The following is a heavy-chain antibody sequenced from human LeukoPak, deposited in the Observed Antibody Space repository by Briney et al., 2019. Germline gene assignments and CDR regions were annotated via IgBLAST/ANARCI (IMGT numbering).Heavy chain of an antibody. CDR1: GFTFSRYA. CDR3: ARDLNPAAMDV. Sequence: GGSLRLSCAASGFTFSRYAIHWVRRAPGKGLEWVAVISSDGSNKYYADSEMGRFTISRDNSKNTLYLQMNSLRGEDTAVYYCARDLNPAAMDVWGKGTTVTVSS. V-gene: IGHV3-30*04. CDR2: ISSDGSNK. D-gene: IGHD6-13*01. J-gene: IGHJ6*04.